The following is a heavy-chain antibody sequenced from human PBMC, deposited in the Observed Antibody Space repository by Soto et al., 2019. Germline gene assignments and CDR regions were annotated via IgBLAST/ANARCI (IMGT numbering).Heavy chain of an antibody. CDR1: GGTFSSYA. J-gene: IGHJ6*02. D-gene: IGHD4-17*01. CDR3: ARSDPLTYGYDYSGMDV. V-gene: IGHV1-69*12. CDR2: IIPIFGTA. Sequence: QVQLVQSGAEVKKPGSSVKVSCKASGGTFSSYAISWVRQAPGQGLEWMGGIIPIFGTANYAQKFQGRVTITADESTSTAYMELSSLRSEDTAVYYCARSDPLTYGYDYSGMDVWGQGTTVTASS.